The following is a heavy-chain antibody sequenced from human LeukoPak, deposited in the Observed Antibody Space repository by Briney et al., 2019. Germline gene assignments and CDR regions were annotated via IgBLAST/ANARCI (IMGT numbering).Heavy chain of an antibody. Sequence: GASVKVSCKTSVYSFTRYGISWGRQAPGQGLEWMGWSSTDNGKTNYAQKCRGRVTMTTDTSTNTAYMELRSLRSEDTDMYYCARDWYCPKDVCYNCFDPWGQGTLVSVSS. CDR3: ARDWYCPKDVCYNCFDP. CDR2: SSTDNGKT. J-gene: IGHJ5*02. CDR1: VYSFTRYG. D-gene: IGHD2-8*01. V-gene: IGHV1-18*01.